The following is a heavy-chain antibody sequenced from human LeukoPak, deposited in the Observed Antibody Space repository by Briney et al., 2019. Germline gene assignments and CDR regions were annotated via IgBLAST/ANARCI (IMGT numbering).Heavy chain of an antibody. V-gene: IGHV4-39*01. Sequence: SETLSLTCTVSGGSIISSSYYWGWIRQPPGKELEWIGSIYYSGSTYYNPSLKSRVTISVDTSKNQFSLKLSSVTAADTAVYYCARQPLCYYGRSKTPPLFGYWGQGTLVTVSS. J-gene: IGHJ4*02. D-gene: IGHD3-22*01. CDR2: IYYSGST. CDR3: ARQPLCYYGRSKTPPLFGY. CDR1: GGSIISSSYY.